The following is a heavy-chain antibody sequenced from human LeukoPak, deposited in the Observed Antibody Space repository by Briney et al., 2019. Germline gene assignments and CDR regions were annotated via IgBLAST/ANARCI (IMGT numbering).Heavy chain of an antibody. V-gene: IGHV3-23*01. Sequence: PGGALRPSCAASGFNFNNSAMTWVRQAPGKGLEWLPVISGSGGHIYYADSVQGRFAISRDASKSTLYLQMNSLRVEDTALYFCARVVDYVELVVVVTGGWFDPWGQGTQVTVSS. CDR3: ARVVDYVELVVVVTGGWFDP. D-gene: IGHD2-8*02. J-gene: IGHJ5*02. CDR2: ISGSGGHI. CDR1: GFNFNNSA.